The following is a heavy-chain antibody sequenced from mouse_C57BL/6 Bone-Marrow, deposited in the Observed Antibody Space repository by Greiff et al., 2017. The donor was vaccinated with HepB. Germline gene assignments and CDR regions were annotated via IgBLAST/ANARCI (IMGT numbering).Heavy chain of an antibody. CDR1: GYTFTSYW. V-gene: IGHV1-53*01. CDR3: ERGDRISPLYAIDY. D-gene: IGHD3-2*01. J-gene: IGHJ4*01. Sequence: QVQLQQPGTELVKPGASVKLSCKASGYTFTSYWMHWVKQRPGQGLEWIGNINPSNGGTNYNEKFKSKATLTVDTSSSAAYMQRSNLTSEDSAVYDCERGDRISPLYAIDYWGQGTSVTASS. CDR2: INPSNGGT.